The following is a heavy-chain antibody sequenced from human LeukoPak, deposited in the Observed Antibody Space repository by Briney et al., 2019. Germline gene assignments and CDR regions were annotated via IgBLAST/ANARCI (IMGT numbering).Heavy chain of an antibody. CDR2: IYYSGST. Sequence: SETLSLTCTVSGGSISSYYWSWIRQPPGKGLEWIGYIYYSGSTNYNPSLKSRVTISVDTSKNQFSLELSSVTAADTAVYYCAHGAAADYFDYWGQGTLVTVSS. V-gene: IGHV4-59*08. J-gene: IGHJ4*02. D-gene: IGHD6-13*01. CDR3: AHGAAADYFDY. CDR1: GGSISSYY.